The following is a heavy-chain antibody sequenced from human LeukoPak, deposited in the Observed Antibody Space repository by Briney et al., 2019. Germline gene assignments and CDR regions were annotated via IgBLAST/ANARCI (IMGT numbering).Heavy chain of an antibody. CDR2: IKQDGSEK. J-gene: IGHJ4*02. CDR1: GFTFSYYA. V-gene: IGHV3-7*01. D-gene: IGHD4-17*01. Sequence: GGSLRLSCAASGFTFSYYAMSWVRQAPGKGLEWVANIKQDGSEKYYVDSVKGRFTISRDNAKNSLYLQMNSLRAEDTAVYYCARDRYYGDYVGLGFDYWGQGTLVTVSS. CDR3: ARDRYYGDYVGLGFDY.